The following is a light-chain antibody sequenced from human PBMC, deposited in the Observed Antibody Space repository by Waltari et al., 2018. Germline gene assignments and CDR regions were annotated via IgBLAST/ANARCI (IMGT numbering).Light chain of an antibody. CDR3: QSYDSSLSGVV. J-gene: IGLJ2*01. CDR2: GNS. Sequence: QSVLTQPPSVSGAPGQRVTISCTGSSSNIGAGYDVHWYQQLPGTAPKLLIYGNSNRPSGCPDRFSGSKSGTSASLAITGLQAEDEADYYSQSYDSSLSGVVFGGGTKLTVL. V-gene: IGLV1-40*01. CDR1: SSNIGAGYD.